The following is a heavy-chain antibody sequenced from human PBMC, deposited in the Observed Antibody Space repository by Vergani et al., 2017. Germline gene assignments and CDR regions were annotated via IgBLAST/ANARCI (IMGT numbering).Heavy chain of an antibody. J-gene: IGHJ4*02. CDR1: GGSLSGYF. CDR2: ITAIGSA. V-gene: IGHV4-34*02. Sequence: QVHLQQRGAGVLKPSETLSLTFGVIGGSLSGYFWSWIRQSPGRGLEWIGEITAIGSAKYSPSATSRVTISVDTSRGQFTLTVTSVTAADTGLYFCASRRTRLNLGSKANAGTFDSWGQGTLVTVSS. CDR3: ASRRTRLNLGSKANAGTFDS. D-gene: IGHD1-1*01.